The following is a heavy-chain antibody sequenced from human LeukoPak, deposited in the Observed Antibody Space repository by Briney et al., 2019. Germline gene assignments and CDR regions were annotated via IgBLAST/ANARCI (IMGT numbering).Heavy chain of an antibody. D-gene: IGHD4-17*01. V-gene: IGHV3-23*01. Sequence: PGGSLRLSCAASGFTFSSYSMNWVRQAPGKGLEWVSAISGSGGSTYYADSVKGRFTISRDNSKNTLYLQMNSLRAEDTAVYYCVPSGGDYQSRHEYFQHWGQGTLVTVSS. J-gene: IGHJ1*01. CDR2: ISGSGGST. CDR1: GFTFSSYS. CDR3: VPSGGDYQSRHEYFQH.